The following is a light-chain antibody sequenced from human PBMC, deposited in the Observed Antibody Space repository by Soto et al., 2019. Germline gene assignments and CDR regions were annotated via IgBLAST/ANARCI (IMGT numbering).Light chain of an antibody. CDR2: EVS. J-gene: IGLJ1*01. V-gene: IGLV2-14*01. Sequence: QSVLTQPASGSGSPGQSITISCTGTSSDVGGYNYVSWYQQHPGKAPKLMIYEVSNRPSGVSSRFSGSKSGNTASLTISGLQAEDDADYYCSSYRSSSSFVFGTGTKVTVL. CDR3: SSYRSSSSFV. CDR1: SSDVGGYNY.